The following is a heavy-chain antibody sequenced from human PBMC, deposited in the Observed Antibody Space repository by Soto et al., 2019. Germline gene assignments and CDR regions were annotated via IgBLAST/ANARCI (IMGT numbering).Heavy chain of an antibody. CDR3: ARAPIRNSGSYTIDDY. CDR2: IYSGGST. J-gene: IGHJ4*02. Sequence: EVQLVETGGGLIQPGGSLRLSCAASGFTVSSNYMSWVRQAPGKGLEWVSVIYSGGSTYYADSVKGRFTISRDNSKNTLYLQMNSLRAEDTAVYYCARAPIRNSGSYTIDDYWGQGTLVTVSS. CDR1: GFTVSSNY. V-gene: IGHV3-53*02. D-gene: IGHD1-26*01.